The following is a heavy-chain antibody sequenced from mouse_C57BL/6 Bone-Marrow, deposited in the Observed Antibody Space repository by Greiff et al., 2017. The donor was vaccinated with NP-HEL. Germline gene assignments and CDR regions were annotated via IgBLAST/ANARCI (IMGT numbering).Heavy chain of an antibody. V-gene: IGHV14-4*01. D-gene: IGHD1-1*01. CDR1: GYNINDDC. J-gene: IGHJ3*01. CDR2: LDPRNGGT. Sequence: VHVKQPGTELVRPGASVKLSCTASGYNINDDCMHWVKQRPEQGLEWIGCLDPRNGGTEYASKFQGKATLTADTSSNTAYLQLSSLTSEDTAVYYGTTWGKYYGSSPWFAYWGQGTLVTVSA. CDR3: TTWGKYYGSSPWFAY.